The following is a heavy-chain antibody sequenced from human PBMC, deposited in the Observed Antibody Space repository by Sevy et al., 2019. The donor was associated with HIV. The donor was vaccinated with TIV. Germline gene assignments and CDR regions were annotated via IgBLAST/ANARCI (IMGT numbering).Heavy chain of an antibody. D-gene: IGHD3-3*01. CDR3: ARQTGYDFWSDMDNWFDP. J-gene: IGHJ5*02. V-gene: IGHV4-59*13. CDR2: IYYSGST. Sequence: SETLSLTCTVSGGSISSYYWSWIRQPPGKGLEWIGYIYYSGSTNYNPPLKSRVTISVDTSKNQFSLKLSSVTAADTAVYYCARQTGYDFWSDMDNWFDPWGQGTLVTVSS. CDR1: GGSISSYY.